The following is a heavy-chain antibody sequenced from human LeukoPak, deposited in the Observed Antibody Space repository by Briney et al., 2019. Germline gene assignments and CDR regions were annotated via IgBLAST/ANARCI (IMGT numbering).Heavy chain of an antibody. D-gene: IGHD3-16*02. CDR3: ARAVWGSYPMDY. CDR2: IYYSGST. V-gene: IGHV4-30-4*01. J-gene: IGHJ4*02. Sequence: SETLSLTCTVSGGSISSGDYYWSWIRQPPGKGLEWIGYIYYSGSTYYNPSLKSRVTISVDTSKNQFSLKLSSVTAADTAVYYCARAVWGSYPMDYWGQGTLVTVSS. CDR1: GGSISSGDYY.